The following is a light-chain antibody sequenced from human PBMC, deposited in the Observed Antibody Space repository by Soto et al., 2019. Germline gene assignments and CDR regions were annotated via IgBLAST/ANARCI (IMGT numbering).Light chain of an antibody. CDR3: QQYNNWPWT. Sequence: EIVMTQSPATLSVSPGERATLSCRASQSVDINLAWYQQKPGQAPRLLIHGASTRATGFPARFSGSGSGTDFTLTISSLQSEDFAVYYCQQYNNWPWTFGQGTMVDIK. J-gene: IGKJ1*01. V-gene: IGKV3-15*01. CDR1: QSVDIN. CDR2: GAS.